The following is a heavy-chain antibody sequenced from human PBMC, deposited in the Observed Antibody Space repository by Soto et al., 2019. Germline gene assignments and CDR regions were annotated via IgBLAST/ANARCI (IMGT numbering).Heavy chain of an antibody. D-gene: IGHD1-26*01. Sequence: XGTLSLTCTVSGGSISSYYWSWIRQPSGKGLEWIGRIYTSGSTNYNPSLKSRVTMSVDTSKNQFSLKLSSVTAADTAVYYCARVSSGSYRSGWFDPWGQGTLVTVSS. CDR3: ARVSSGSYRSGWFDP. CDR2: IYTSGST. J-gene: IGHJ5*02. V-gene: IGHV4-4*07. CDR1: GGSISSYY.